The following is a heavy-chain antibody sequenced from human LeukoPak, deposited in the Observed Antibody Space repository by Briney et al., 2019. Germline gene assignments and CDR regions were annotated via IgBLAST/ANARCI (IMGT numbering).Heavy chain of an antibody. Sequence: ASVKVSCKVSGYTLTELSMHWVRQAPGKGLEWMGGFDPEDGETIYAQKFQGRVTMTEDTSTDTAYMELSSLRSEDTAVYYCATVRHCSSTSCYRFPYGMDVWGQGTTATVSS. CDR1: GYTLTELS. V-gene: IGHV1-24*01. D-gene: IGHD2-2*02. J-gene: IGHJ6*02. CDR2: FDPEDGET. CDR3: ATVRHCSSTSCYRFPYGMDV.